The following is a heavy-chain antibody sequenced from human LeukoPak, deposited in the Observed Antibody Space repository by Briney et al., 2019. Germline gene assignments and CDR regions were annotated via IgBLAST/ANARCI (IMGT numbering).Heavy chain of an antibody. D-gene: IGHD1-20*01. CDR2: ISSSSSYI. CDR1: GFTFNGYS. CDR3: AKDREGITGDY. J-gene: IGHJ4*02. Sequence: PGGSLRLSCAASGFTFNGYSMNWVRQAPGKGLEWVSSISSSSSYIYYADSVKGRFTISRDNSKNTLYLQMNSLRAEDTAVYYCAKDREGITGDYWGQGTLVTVSS. V-gene: IGHV3-21*01.